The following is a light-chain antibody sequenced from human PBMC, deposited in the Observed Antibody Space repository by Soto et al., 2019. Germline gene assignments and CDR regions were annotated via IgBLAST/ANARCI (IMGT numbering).Light chain of an antibody. CDR1: QSISTY. CDR3: QQYGSSGT. J-gene: IGKJ1*01. CDR2: GAS. Sequence: EILLTQSPVTLSLSPGQRATLSCRASQSISTYLAWYQVKPGQAPRLLIFGASIRATDIPDRFSGSGSGTDFTLTISRLEPEDFAVYYCQQYGSSGTFGQGTKVDIK. V-gene: IGKV3-20*01.